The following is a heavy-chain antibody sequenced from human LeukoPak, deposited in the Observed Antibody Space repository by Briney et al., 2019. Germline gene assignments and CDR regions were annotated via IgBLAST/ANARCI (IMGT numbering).Heavy chain of an antibody. CDR2: IRFDGSNK. CDR1: GFTFKTYG. Sequence: PGGSLRLSCAASGFTFKTYGMHWVRQSPGKGLEWVAFIRFDGSNKYYAYSVKGRFTVSRDNSKNTLYLQMNSLRAEDTAVYYCASGPGDGYGDFLVYWGQGTLVTVSS. V-gene: IGHV3-30*02. J-gene: IGHJ4*02. CDR3: ASGPGDGYGDFLVY. D-gene: IGHD5-24*01.